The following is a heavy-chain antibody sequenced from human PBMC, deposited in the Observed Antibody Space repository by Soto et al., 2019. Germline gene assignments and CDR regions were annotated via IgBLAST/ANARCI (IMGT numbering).Heavy chain of an antibody. CDR2: INHSGST. Sequence: SETLSLTCAVYGGSFSGYYWSWIRQPPGKGLEWIGEINHSGSTNYNPSLKSRVTISVDTSKNQFSLKLSSVTAADTAVYYCAGTYYYDSSGLWPLWGQGTLVTVSS. CDR1: GGSFSGYY. V-gene: IGHV4-34*01. D-gene: IGHD3-22*01. J-gene: IGHJ4*02. CDR3: AGTYYYDSSGLWPL.